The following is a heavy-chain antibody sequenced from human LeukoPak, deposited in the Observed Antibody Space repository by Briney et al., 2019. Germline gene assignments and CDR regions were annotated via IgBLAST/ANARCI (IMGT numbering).Heavy chain of an antibody. CDR1: GGSMSNYY. Sequence: PSETLSLTCTVSGGSMSNYYWSWIRQPPGKGLESIGFISHRGYTSYNPSLKSRVTISADTSKNHFSLRLSSVTAADTAMYYCARIFNDRGGIGFDYWGQGTLVTVSS. D-gene: IGHD4-23*01. CDR3: ARIFNDRGGIGFDY. CDR2: ISHRGYT. V-gene: IGHV4-59*12. J-gene: IGHJ4*02.